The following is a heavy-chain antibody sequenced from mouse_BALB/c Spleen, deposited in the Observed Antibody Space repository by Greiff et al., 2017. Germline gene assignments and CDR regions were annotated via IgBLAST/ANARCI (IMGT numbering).Heavy chain of an antibody. CDR3: ARGGYRYGYFDY. Sequence: EVKLMESGPELVKPGASVKMSCKASGYTFTSYVMHWVKQKPGQGLEWIGYINPYNDGTKYNEKFKGKATLTSDKSSSTAYMELSSLTSEDSAVYYCARGGYRYGYFDYWGQGTTLTVSS. V-gene: IGHV1-14*01. D-gene: IGHD2-14*01. J-gene: IGHJ2*01. CDR2: INPYNDGT. CDR1: GYTFTSYV.